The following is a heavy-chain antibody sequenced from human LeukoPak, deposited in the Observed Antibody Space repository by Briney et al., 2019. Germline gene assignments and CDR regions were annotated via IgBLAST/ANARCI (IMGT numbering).Heavy chain of an antibody. CDR1: GFLFSSYG. V-gene: IGHV3-30*03. D-gene: IGHD6-19*01. Sequence: PGGSLRLSCAASGFLFSSYGMDWVRQAPGKGLEWVAVISYDGFSKYYADSVKGRFTISRDNSKNTVDLQMNSLRAEDTAVYYCARDRFPQWLVQGVTVDAFDIWGQGTMVTVSS. CDR2: ISYDGFSK. J-gene: IGHJ3*02. CDR3: ARDRFPQWLVQGVTVDAFDI.